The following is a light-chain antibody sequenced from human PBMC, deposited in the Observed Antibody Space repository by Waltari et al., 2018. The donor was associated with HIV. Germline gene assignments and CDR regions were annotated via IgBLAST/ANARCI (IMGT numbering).Light chain of an antibody. CDR1: RRDVGSYNL. J-gene: IGLJ1*01. CDR2: EGS. CDR3: CSYAGSSTYV. Sequence: QSALTQPASVSGSPGQPISISCTGTRRDVGSYNLCSWYQQHPGKAPKLMIYEGSKRPSGVSNRFSGSKSDNTASLTISGLQAEDEADYYCCSYAGSSTYVFGTGTKVTVL. V-gene: IGLV2-23*01.